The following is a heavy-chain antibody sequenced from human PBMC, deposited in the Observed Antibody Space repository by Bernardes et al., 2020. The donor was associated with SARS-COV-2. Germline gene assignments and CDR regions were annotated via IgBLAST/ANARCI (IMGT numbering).Heavy chain of an antibody. CDR2: INTGGSIT. D-gene: IGHD1-26*01. CDR3: ARGSGGHMDV. Sequence: GGSLRLSCAASGFTFSNNWMHWVRQAPGKGLVWVSRINTGGSITTYADSVRGRFTISRDNAKITLYLQMNSLRAEDTAVYYCARGSGGHMDVWGQGTTVTVSS. V-gene: IGHV3-74*01. CDR1: GFTFSNNW. J-gene: IGHJ6*02.